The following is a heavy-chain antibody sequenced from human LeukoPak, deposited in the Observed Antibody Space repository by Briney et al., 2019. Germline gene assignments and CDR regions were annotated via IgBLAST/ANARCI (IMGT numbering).Heavy chain of an antibody. V-gene: IGHV3-23*01. CDR2: ISGSGDNT. D-gene: IGHD6-13*01. CDR1: GFTFSSYA. CDR3: ARFNEQQMYFQH. Sequence: GGSLRLSCAASGFTFSSYAMSWVRQAPGKGLEWVSGISGSGDNTYYADSVKGRFTISRDNSKNTLYLQMNSLRAEDTAVYYCARFNEQQMYFQHWGQGTLVTVSS. J-gene: IGHJ1*01.